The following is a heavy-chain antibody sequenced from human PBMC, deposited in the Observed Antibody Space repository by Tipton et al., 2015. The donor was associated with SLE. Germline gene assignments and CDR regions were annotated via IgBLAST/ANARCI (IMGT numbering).Heavy chain of an antibody. CDR2: INPYSGGT. CDR3: ARVDGYQDY. CDR1: GYTFTAYS. V-gene: IGHV1-2*06. J-gene: IGHJ4*02. Sequence: QVQLVQSGAEVKKPGASVKVSCMSSGYTFTAYSVHWVRQAPGQGLEWMGRINPYSGGTDYARRFQGRVTMTRDTSISTTYIELSRLTSDDTAVYYCARVDGYQDYWGQGTLVTVSS. D-gene: IGHD2-21*02.